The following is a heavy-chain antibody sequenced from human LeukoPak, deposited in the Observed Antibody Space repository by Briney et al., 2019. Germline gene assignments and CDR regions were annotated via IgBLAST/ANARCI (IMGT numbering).Heavy chain of an antibody. CDR3: ARAVVLPPSAIINAFDV. J-gene: IGHJ3*01. CDR1: GGSISSYY. CDR2: IYTSGST. V-gene: IGHV4-4*07. Sequence: PSETLSLTCTVSGGSISSYYWSWIRQPAGKGLEWIGRIYTSGSTDYNPSLKSRVTVSVDTSKNQFSLRMKSVTAADTAVYYCARAVVLPPSAIINAFDVWGQGTVVTVSS. D-gene: IGHD2-2*01.